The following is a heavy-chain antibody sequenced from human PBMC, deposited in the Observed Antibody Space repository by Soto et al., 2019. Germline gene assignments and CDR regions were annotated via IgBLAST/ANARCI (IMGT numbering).Heavy chain of an antibody. D-gene: IGHD2-2*01. V-gene: IGHV3-30*03. Sequence: GGSLRLSCAASGFTFSSYGMHWVRQAPGKGMEWVAVISYDGSNKYYADSVKGRFTISRDNSKNTLYLQMNSLRAEDTAVYYCASHRVCGTSCYAVGGSQGDADYYYGMDVWGQGTTVTVSS. CDR2: ISYDGSNK. CDR3: ASHRVCGTSCYAVGGSQGDADYYYGMDV. J-gene: IGHJ6*02. CDR1: GFTFSSYG.